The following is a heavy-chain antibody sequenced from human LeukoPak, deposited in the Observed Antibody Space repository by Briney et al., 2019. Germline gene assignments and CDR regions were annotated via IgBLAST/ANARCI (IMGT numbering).Heavy chain of an antibody. CDR1: GYSFTSYW. V-gene: IGHV5-51*01. Sequence: GESLKISCKGSGYSFTSYWIGWMRQMPGKGLEWMGVIYPGDSDHRYSPSFQGQGTISADKSISTAYLQWSSLKASDTAMYYCARLGVVPAVPGYGMDVWGQRDHGHRLL. D-gene: IGHD2-2*01. CDR2: IYPGDSDH. CDR3: ARLGVVPAVPGYGMDV. J-gene: IGHJ6*04.